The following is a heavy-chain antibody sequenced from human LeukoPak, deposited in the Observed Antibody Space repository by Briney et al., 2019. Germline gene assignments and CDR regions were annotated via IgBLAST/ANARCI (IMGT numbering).Heavy chain of an antibody. D-gene: IGHD5-18*01. CDR1: GFTFSSYA. CDR2: ISSNGGST. Sequence: QPGGSLRLPCSASGFTFSSYAMHWVRQAPGKGLEYVSAISSNGGSTYYADSVKGRFTISRDNSKNTLYLQMSSLRAEDTAVYYCVKGGGYSYGTPDYWGQGTLVTVYS. CDR3: VKGGGYSYGTPDY. V-gene: IGHV3-64D*06. J-gene: IGHJ4*02.